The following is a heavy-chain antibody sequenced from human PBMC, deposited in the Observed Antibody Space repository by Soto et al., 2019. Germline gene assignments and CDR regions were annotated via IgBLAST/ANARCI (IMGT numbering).Heavy chain of an antibody. J-gene: IGHJ6*02. V-gene: IGHV4-39*01. Sequence: SETLSLTCTVSGGSIGGSNYFWGWIRQSPGTGLEWLGTIYSSGSTYYNPSLKSRITMSLDTSKNQFSLNLGSVTAADTAVYYCTIRRFGVRGVTTMDLWGPGSSVTVSS. CDR3: TIRRFGVRGVTTMDL. CDR1: GGSIGGSNYF. CDR2: IYSSGST. D-gene: IGHD3-10*01.